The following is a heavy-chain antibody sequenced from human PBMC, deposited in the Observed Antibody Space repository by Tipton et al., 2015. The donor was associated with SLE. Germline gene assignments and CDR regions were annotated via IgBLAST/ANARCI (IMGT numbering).Heavy chain of an antibody. CDR2: IYYTGST. J-gene: IGHJ4*02. V-gene: IGHV4-59*01. CDR3: ARAPSHSIHFDC. Sequence: TLSLTCSVSGDSTSLYFWTWIRQPPGKGLEWIGYIYYTGSTNYNPSLESRVTISLDTSKNQFSLEVSSVTAADTAVYYCARAPSHSIHFDCWGQGTLVSVSS. CDR1: GDSTSLYF. D-gene: IGHD6-6*01.